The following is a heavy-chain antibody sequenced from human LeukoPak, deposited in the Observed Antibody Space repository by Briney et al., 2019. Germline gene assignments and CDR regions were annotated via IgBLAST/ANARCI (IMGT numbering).Heavy chain of an antibody. D-gene: IGHD2-8*01. J-gene: IGHJ5*02. V-gene: IGHV4-39*07. Sequence: PSETLSLTCTVSGGSISSSSYYWGWIRQPPGKGLAWIGSIYHSGSTYYNPSLKSRVTISVDTSKNQFSLKLSSVTAADTAVYYCARVQCTNGVCYSGLNWFDPWGQGTLVTVSS. CDR2: IYHSGST. CDR3: ARVQCTNGVCYSGLNWFDP. CDR1: GGSISSSSYY.